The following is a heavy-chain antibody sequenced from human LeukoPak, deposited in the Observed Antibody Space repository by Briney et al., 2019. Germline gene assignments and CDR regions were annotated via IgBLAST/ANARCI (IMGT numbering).Heavy chain of an antibody. J-gene: IGHJ4*02. CDR3: AREGKRPHTFDY. CDR1: GGTFSSYA. V-gene: IGHV1-69*13. Sequence: SVKVSCKASGGTFSSYAISWVRQAPGQGLEWMGGIIPIFGTANYAQKFQGRVTITADESTSTAYMELSSLRSEDTAVYYCAREGKRPHTFDYWGQGTLVTVSS. D-gene: IGHD1-1*01. CDR2: IIPIFGTA.